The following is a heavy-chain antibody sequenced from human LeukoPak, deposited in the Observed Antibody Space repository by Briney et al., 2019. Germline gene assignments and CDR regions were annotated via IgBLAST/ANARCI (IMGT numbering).Heavy chain of an antibody. CDR1: GYTFTRYG. V-gene: IGHV1-18*01. D-gene: IGHD3-10*01. CDR2: ISAYNGNT. Sequence: ASVKVSCKASGYTFTRYGISWVRQAPGQGLDWMGWISAYNGNTNYAQKLQGRVTMTTDTSTSTAHMELRSLRSDDTAVYYCARDRGRGTGDYWGQGTLVTVSS. J-gene: IGHJ4*02. CDR3: ARDRGRGTGDY.